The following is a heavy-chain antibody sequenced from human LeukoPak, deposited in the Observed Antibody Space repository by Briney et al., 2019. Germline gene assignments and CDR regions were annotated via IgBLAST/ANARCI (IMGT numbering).Heavy chain of an antibody. Sequence: PGGSLRLSCAASGFTFSNYWMYWFRQAQGKGLVWVSRINSHETSTTYADSVKGRFTISRDNAKNTLYLQMNSLRAEDTAVYFCARYYYDSSGYYFFDRWGQGTLVTVSS. V-gene: IGHV3-74*01. CDR2: INSHETST. CDR1: GFTFSNYW. CDR3: ARYYYDSSGYYFFDR. D-gene: IGHD3-22*01. J-gene: IGHJ4*02.